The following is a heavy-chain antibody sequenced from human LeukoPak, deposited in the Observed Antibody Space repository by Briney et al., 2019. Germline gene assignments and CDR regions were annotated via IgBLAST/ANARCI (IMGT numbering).Heavy chain of an antibody. CDR2: ISSSGSTI. J-gene: IGHJ4*02. CDR1: GFTFSSYE. V-gene: IGHV3-48*03. CDR3: ARGGYYNILTGFYNKLLAFDY. Sequence: GGSLRLSCAASGFTFSSYEMNWVRQAPGKGLEWVSYISSSGSTIYYADSVKGRFTISRDNSKNTLYLQMNSLRPEDTALYYCARGGYYNILTGFYNKLLAFDYWGQGTLVTVSS. D-gene: IGHD3-9*01.